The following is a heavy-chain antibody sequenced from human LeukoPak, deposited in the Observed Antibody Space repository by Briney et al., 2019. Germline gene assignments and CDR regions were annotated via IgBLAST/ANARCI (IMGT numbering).Heavy chain of an antibody. Sequence: GGSLRLSCAASGFPFSSYGMHWVRQAPGKGLEWVARLVYDARSDYANSVKGRFSISRDNSKNTLYLQMNSLRAEDTAVYYCAKDIVVVPAAIDYYYHYGMDVWGQGTTVTVSS. CDR2: LVYDARSD. CDR3: AKDIVVVPAAIDYYYHYGMDV. CDR1: GFPFSSYG. D-gene: IGHD2-2*01. V-gene: IGHV3-30*02. J-gene: IGHJ6*02.